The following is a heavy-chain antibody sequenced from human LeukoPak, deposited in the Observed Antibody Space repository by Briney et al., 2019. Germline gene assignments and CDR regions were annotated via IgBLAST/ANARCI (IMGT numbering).Heavy chain of an antibody. CDR3: AKESRRGAISMIVVVTRTYFEY. V-gene: IGHV3-23*01. Sequence: GGSLRLSCAASGFTFNSYGMSWVRQAPGKGLEWVSSISDSGGSRYYADSVKGRFTISRDNSKNTLYLQMNSLRAEDTAVYYCAKESRRGAISMIVVVTRTYFEYWGQGTLVTVSS. D-gene: IGHD3-22*01. CDR1: GFTFNSYG. CDR2: ISDSGGSR. J-gene: IGHJ4*02.